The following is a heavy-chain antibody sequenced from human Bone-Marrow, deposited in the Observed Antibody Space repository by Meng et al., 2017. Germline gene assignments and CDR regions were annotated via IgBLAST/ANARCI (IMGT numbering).Heavy chain of an antibody. Sequence: QVQLQQWGAGLLKPSATLSRTCAVYGGSFSGYYWSWIRQPPGKGLEWIGEINHSGSTNYNPSLKSRVTISVDTSKNQFSLKLSSVTAADTAVYYCARTRGYSYGYYGYWGQGTLVTVSS. CDR1: GGSFSGYY. J-gene: IGHJ4*02. CDR2: INHSGST. V-gene: IGHV4-34*01. D-gene: IGHD5-18*01. CDR3: ARTRGYSYGYYGY.